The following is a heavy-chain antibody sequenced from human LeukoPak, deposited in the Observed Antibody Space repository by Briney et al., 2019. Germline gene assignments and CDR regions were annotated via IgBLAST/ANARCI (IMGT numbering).Heavy chain of an antibody. D-gene: IGHD3-10*01. CDR1: GFTFSSYG. Sequence: GGSLRLSCAASGFTFSSYGMHWVRQAPGKGLEWVAVIWYDGSNKYYADSVKGRFTISRDNSKNTLYLQMNSLRAEDTAVYYCARDRVVRAKSYYYYGMDVWGQGTTVTVSS. CDR3: ARDRVVRAKSYYYYGMDV. CDR2: IWYDGSNK. J-gene: IGHJ6*02. V-gene: IGHV3-33*01.